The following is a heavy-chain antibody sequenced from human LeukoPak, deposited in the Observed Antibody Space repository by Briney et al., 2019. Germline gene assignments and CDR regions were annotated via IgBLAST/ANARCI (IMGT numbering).Heavy chain of an antibody. J-gene: IGHJ3*02. CDR1: GYTFTSYG. D-gene: IGHD3-22*01. CDR3: AKNYYYDNTGYWGAFDI. CDR2: ISTYNGKR. Sequence: SASVKVSCKASGYTFTSYGIVWLRQAPGHPIEGMGWISTYNGKRNYAQKFQDRVTMTTDTSTSTAYMELRSLRSDDTAIYHCAKNYYYDNTGYWGAFDIWGQGTMVTVSS. V-gene: IGHV1-18*01.